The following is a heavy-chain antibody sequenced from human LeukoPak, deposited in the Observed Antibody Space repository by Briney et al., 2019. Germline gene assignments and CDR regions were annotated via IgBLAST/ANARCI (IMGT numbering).Heavy chain of an antibody. D-gene: IGHD2-2*01. V-gene: IGHV3-23*01. J-gene: IGHJ4*02. CDR3: AKGGSPSCYSSSGY. CDR1: GFTFSSYA. CDR2: ISGSGGST. Sequence: GGSLRLSCAASGFTFSSYAMSWVRQAPGKGLEWVSGISGSGGSTYYAESVKGRFTISRDNSKNTLYLQMNSLRAEDTAVYHCAKGGSPSCYSSSGYWGQGTLVTVSS.